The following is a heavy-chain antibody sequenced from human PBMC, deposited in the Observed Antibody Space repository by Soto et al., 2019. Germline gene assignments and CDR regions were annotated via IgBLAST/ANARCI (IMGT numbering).Heavy chain of an antibody. CDR1: GYTFTGYY. CDR3: ARAHPHLYAGCDY. Sequence: QVQLVQSGAEVKKPGSSVKVSCKASGYTFTGYYMHWVRQAPGQGIEWMGWINPNSGGPNYAQKVQGRVTMTSDTSISTAYMELRRLRSDDTSVYYCARAHPHLYAGCDYWGQGTLVTVSS. J-gene: IGHJ4*02. V-gene: IGHV1-2*02. D-gene: IGHD3-16*01. CDR2: INPNSGGP.